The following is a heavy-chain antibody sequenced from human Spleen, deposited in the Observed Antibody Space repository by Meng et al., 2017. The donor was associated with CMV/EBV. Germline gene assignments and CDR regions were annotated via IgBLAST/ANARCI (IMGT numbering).Heavy chain of an antibody. V-gene: IGHV4-39*07. CDR2: VYFSGST. CDR1: GGSISSNNYQ. J-gene: IGHJ1*01. Sequence: SETLSLTCTVSGGSISSNNYQWGWIRQPPGKGLEWIGSVYFSGSTYYIPSLKSRVTISVDTSKNQFSLKLSSVTAADTAVYYCARATGYSSSPRYFQHWGQGTLVTVSS. D-gene: IGHD6-13*01. CDR3: ARATGYSSSPRYFQH.